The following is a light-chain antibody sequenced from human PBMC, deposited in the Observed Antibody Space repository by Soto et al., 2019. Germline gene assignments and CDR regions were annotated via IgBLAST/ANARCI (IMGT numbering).Light chain of an antibody. V-gene: IGKV2-28*01. Sequence: EIVMTQSPPSLTVTPGEPASISCRSSQRLLHSNGNNFLDWYLQKPGQSPQLLIYLGFNRASGVPDRVSGSGAGTDFTLTISSLQPEDFATYYCQQSYSAPETFGQGTKLEIK. J-gene: IGKJ2*01. CDR3: QQSYSAPET. CDR1: QRLLHSNGNNF. CDR2: LGF.